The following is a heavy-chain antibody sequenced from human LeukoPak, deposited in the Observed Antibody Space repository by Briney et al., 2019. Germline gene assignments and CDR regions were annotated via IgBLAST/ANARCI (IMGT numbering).Heavy chain of an antibody. CDR2: IWYDGSNK. J-gene: IGHJ4*02. D-gene: IGHD5-12*01. V-gene: IGHV3-33*01. CDR1: GFTFSAHG. CDR3: ARDAQRGYDYYFDY. Sequence: GGSLRLSCAASGFTFSAHGLGWVRQAPGKGLEWVAVIWYDGSNKYYAESVKDRFTISRDNTKNTLYLQMNSLRVEDAAVYYCARDAQRGYDYYFDYWGQGTLVTVSS.